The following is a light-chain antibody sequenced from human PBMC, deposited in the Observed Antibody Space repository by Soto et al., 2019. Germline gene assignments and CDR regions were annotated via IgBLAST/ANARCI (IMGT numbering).Light chain of an antibody. Sequence: QLVLTQSPSASGTPGQTVTISCSGSSSNIGSNPVNWYQQLPGTAPKLLIYSHSQRPAGVPDRFSGSKSGTSASLAISGLQSEDEADYYCAAWDDSLSGVIFGGGTQLTVL. J-gene: IGLJ2*01. CDR1: SSNIGSNP. CDR2: SHS. CDR3: AAWDDSLSGVI. V-gene: IGLV1-44*01.